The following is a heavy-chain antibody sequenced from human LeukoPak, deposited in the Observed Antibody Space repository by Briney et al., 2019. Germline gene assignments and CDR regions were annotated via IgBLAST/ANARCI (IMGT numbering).Heavy chain of an antibody. J-gene: IGHJ6*03. Sequence: ASVRVSCTASGGTFSIYAISWVRQAPGQGLEWMGGIIPIFGTANYAQKFQGRVTITADKSTSTAYMELSSLRSEDTAVYYCAREMVSAAMKLNGVPYYYFYFMDVWGKGTTVTVSS. CDR1: GGTFSIYA. V-gene: IGHV1-69*06. D-gene: IGHD2-2*01. CDR2: IIPIFGTA. CDR3: AREMVSAAMKLNGVPYYYFYFMDV.